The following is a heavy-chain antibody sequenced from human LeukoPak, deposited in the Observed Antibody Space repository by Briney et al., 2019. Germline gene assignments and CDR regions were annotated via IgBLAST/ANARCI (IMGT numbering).Heavy chain of an antibody. V-gene: IGHV3-30*04. Sequence: PGRALRLSCAASGFTFRSFAMHWVRQAPGKGLEWEAVISHDETNKYYADSVKGRFTISRDNSKNTLSLQMNSLRAEDTAVYYCAQRGGLDYWGQGTLVTVSS. CDR2: ISHDETNK. CDR3: AQRGGLDY. J-gene: IGHJ4*02. D-gene: IGHD3-16*01. CDR1: GFTFRSFA.